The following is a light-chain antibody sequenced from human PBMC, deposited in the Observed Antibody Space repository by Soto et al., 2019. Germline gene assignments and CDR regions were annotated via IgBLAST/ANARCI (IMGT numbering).Light chain of an antibody. CDR2: RNN. CDR1: SSNIGSNY. Sequence: QSVLTQPPSASGTPGQRVTISCSGSSSNIGSNYVYWYQQLPGTAPKLLIYRNNQRPSGVPDRFSGSKSGTSASLAISGLRSEDEAYYYCAAWDDSRSGPVFGGGTKLTVL. J-gene: IGLJ2*01. V-gene: IGLV1-47*01. CDR3: AAWDDSRSGPV.